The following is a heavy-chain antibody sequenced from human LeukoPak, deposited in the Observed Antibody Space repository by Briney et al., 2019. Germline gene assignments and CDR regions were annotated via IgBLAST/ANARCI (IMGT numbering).Heavy chain of an antibody. Sequence: SETLSLTCTVYSGSISSYYWSWVRQPPGKGLEWIGYIYYNGDTNYNASLKSRVTISVDTSKNQFSLELSSVTAADTAVYYCTRGGWSYDYWGQGTLVNFSS. J-gene: IGHJ4*02. V-gene: IGHV4-59*01. CDR1: SGSISSYY. CDR2: IYYNGDT. D-gene: IGHD6-19*01. CDR3: TRGGWSYDY.